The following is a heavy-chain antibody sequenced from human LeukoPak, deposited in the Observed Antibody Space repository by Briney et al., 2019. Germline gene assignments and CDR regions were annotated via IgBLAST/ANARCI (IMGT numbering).Heavy chain of an antibody. CDR2: IYYSGTT. D-gene: IGHD6-13*01. V-gene: IGHV4-59*01. Sequence: SETLSLTCTVSGGSIDSNSWTWIRQPPGKGLEWIGYIYYSGTTNYNPSLKSRVTLSVDMSKNQFSLKLSSVTAADTAVYYCARRSSSWKNWFDPWGQGTLVTVSS. CDR1: GGSIDSNS. CDR3: ARRSSSWKNWFDP. J-gene: IGHJ5*02.